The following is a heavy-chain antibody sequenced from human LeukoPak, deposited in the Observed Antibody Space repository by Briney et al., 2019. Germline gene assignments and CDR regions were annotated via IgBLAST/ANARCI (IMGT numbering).Heavy chain of an antibody. Sequence: GGSLRLSCAASGFTFDDYAMHWARQAPGKGLEWVSGISWNSGSIGYADSVKGRFTISRDNAKNSLYLQMNSLRAEDTALYYCAKDMYYYDSRGTDYWGQGTLVTVSS. CDR1: GFTFDDYA. CDR3: AKDMYYYDSRGTDY. CDR2: ISWNSGSI. V-gene: IGHV3-9*01. D-gene: IGHD3-22*01. J-gene: IGHJ4*02.